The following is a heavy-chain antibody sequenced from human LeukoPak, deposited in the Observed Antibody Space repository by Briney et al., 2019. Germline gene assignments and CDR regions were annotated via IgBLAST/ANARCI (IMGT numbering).Heavy chain of an antibody. CDR2: IYYSGST. V-gene: IGHV4-38-2*01. Sequence: SDTLSLTCGVSGYSITSGYYWAWLRQPPGKGLEWIGNIYYSGSTYYNPSLKSRVTISVDTSKNQFSLKLSSVTAADTAVYYCARRYSNYFFDYWGQGTLVTVSS. CDR3: ARRYSNYFFDY. J-gene: IGHJ4*02. CDR1: GYSITSGYY. D-gene: IGHD4-11*01.